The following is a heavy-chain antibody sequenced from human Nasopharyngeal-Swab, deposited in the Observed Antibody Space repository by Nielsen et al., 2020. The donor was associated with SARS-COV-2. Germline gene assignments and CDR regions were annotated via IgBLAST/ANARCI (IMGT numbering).Heavy chain of an antibody. J-gene: IGHJ5*02. Sequence: GEPLKISCKGSGYSFTSYWIGWVRQMPGKGLEWTGIIYPGDSDTRYSPSFQGQVTISADKSISTAYLQWSSLKASDTAMYYCASREYDILTGYSDWFDPWGQGTLVTVSS. D-gene: IGHD3-9*01. CDR2: IYPGDSDT. CDR1: GYSFTSYW. CDR3: ASREYDILTGYSDWFDP. V-gene: IGHV5-51*01.